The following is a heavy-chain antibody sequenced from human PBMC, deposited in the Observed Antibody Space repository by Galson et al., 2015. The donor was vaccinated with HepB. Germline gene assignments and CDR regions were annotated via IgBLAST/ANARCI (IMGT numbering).Heavy chain of an antibody. CDR2: INPNSGGT. V-gene: IGHV1-2*06. J-gene: IGHJ4*02. CDR1: GYTFTGYY. CDR3: ARVSIRSRTADS. Sequence: SVKVSCKASGYTFTGYYMHWVRQAPGQGLEWMGRINPNSGGTNYAQKFQGRVTMTRDTSISTAYMELSRLRSDDTAVYYCARVSIRSRTADSWGQGTLVTVSS. D-gene: IGHD1-14*01.